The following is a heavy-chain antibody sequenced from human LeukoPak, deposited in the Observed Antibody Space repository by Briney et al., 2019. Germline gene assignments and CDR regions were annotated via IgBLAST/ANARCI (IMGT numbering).Heavy chain of an antibody. CDR1: GYTFTNYA. D-gene: IGHD6-13*01. CDR2: INTNTGNP. Sequence: ASVKVSCTASGYTFTNYAMNWVRQAPGQGLEWMGWINTNTGNPTYAQGFTGRFVFSLDTSVSTAYLQISSLKAEDTAMYYCARERRSSSPGEQQLVRAFDIRGQGTMVTVSS. CDR3: ARERRSSSPGEQQLVRAFDI. V-gene: IGHV7-4-1*02. J-gene: IGHJ3*02.